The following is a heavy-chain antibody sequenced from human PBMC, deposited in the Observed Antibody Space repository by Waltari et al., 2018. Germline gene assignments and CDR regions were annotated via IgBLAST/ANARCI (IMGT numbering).Heavy chain of an antibody. CDR3: ARPYYDCWSGPQALNY. CDR1: GYTFTGYY. J-gene: IGHJ4*02. D-gene: IGHD3-3*01. V-gene: IGHV1-2*02. CDR2: LNPNSGGT. Sequence: QVQLVQSGAEVKKPGASVKVSCTASGYTFTGYYMHWVRQAPGQGLEWMGWLNPNSGGTNDAQKFQGRVTMTRDTSNSTAYMELSRLRSDDTAVYYCARPYYDCWSGPQALNYWGQGTLVTVSS.